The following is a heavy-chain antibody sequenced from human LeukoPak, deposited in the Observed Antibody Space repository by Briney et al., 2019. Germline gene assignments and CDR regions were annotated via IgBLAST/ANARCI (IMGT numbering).Heavy chain of an antibody. CDR2: ISVRSNYI. Sequence: GGSLRLSCAASGYTFSSFSINWVRQAPGKGLEWVSSISVRSNYIYYADSVRGRFSISRDDARDSLYLQMNSLRAEDTAVYYCVRLRRNSDTSGYYYYYDFWGQGTPVTVSS. V-gene: IGHV3-21*01. CDR3: VRLRRNSDTSGYYYYYDF. J-gene: IGHJ4*02. D-gene: IGHD3-22*01. CDR1: GYTFSSFS.